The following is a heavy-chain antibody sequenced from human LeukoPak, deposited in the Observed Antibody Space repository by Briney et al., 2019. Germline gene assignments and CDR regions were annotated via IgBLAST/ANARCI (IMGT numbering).Heavy chain of an antibody. V-gene: IGHV3-21*01. Sequence: GGSLRLSCAASGFTFSSHSMNWVRQAPGKGLEWVSSISSSSSYIYYADSVKGRFTISRDNAKNSLYLQMNSLRAEDTAVYYCARQGEPIITIFGVVNNWFDPWGQGTLITVSS. D-gene: IGHD3-3*01. J-gene: IGHJ5*02. CDR3: ARQGEPIITIFGVVNNWFDP. CDR2: ISSSSSYI. CDR1: GFTFSSHS.